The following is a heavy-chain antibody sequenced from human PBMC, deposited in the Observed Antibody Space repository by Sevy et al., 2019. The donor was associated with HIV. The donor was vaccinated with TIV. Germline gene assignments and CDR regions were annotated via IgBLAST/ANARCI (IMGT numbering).Heavy chain of an antibody. D-gene: IGHD6-19*01. CDR2: ISSSNNYI. CDR1: GFTFSSYI. Sequence: GGSLRLSCAASGFTFSSYIMNWVRQAPGKGLEWVSSISSSNNYIYYADSLKGRFTISRDNAKNSLYLQMNSLRAEDTAVYYCAGGNAAAVAGLWDAFDIWSQGTMVTVSS. CDR3: AGGNAAAVAGLWDAFDI. J-gene: IGHJ3*02. V-gene: IGHV3-21*01.